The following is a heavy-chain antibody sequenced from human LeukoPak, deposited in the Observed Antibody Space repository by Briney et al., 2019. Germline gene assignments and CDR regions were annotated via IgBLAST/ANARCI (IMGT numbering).Heavy chain of an antibody. Sequence: ASVKVSCKASGYTFTGYYIHWVRQAPGQGLEWMGWINPNSGRTNYAQKFQGRVTMTRDTSISTAYMELSRLRSDDTAVYYCARARVGASPIDAFDIWGQGTMVTVSS. CDR3: ARARVGASPIDAFDI. V-gene: IGHV1-2*02. J-gene: IGHJ3*02. D-gene: IGHD1-26*01. CDR2: INPNSGRT. CDR1: GYTFTGYY.